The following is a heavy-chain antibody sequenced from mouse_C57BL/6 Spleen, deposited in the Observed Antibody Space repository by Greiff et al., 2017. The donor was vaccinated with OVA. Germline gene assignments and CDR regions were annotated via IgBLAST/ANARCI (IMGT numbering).Heavy chain of an antibody. Sequence: QVQLKESGAELVKPGASVKMSCKASGYTFTSYWITWVKQRPGQGLEWIGDIYPGSGSTNYNEKFKSKATLTVDTSSSTAYMQLSSLTSEDSAVYYCAREFGTGRFDYWGQGTTLTVSS. J-gene: IGHJ2*01. CDR1: GYTFTSYW. CDR3: AREFGTGRFDY. V-gene: IGHV1-55*01. CDR2: IYPGSGST. D-gene: IGHD3-1*01.